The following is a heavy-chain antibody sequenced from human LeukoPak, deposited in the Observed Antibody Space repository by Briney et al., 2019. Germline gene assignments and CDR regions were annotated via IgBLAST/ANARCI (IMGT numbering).Heavy chain of an antibody. D-gene: IGHD3-22*01. CDR3: VRDMGYYDKV. CDR1: GFTFSTSW. V-gene: IGHV3-74*01. CDR2: INTDGNTR. J-gene: IGHJ4*02. Sequence: GGSLRLSCASSGFTFSTSWMHWVRQAPGKGLVWVSRINTDGNTRDYADSVKGRFTISRDNAKNTLYLQMNSLRAEDTAVYYCVRDMGYYDKVWGQGTLVTVSS.